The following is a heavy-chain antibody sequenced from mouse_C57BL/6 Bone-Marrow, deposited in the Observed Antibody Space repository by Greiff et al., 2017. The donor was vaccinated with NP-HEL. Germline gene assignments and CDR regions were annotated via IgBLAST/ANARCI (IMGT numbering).Heavy chain of an antibody. CDR3: TRDRGITTVVGDYAMDY. V-gene: IGHV5-9-1*02. D-gene: IGHD1-1*01. CDR1: GFTFSSYA. CDR2: ISSGGDYI. Sequence: EVQLQESGEGLVKPGGSLKLSCAASGFTFSSYAMSWVRQTPEKRLEWVAYISSGGDYIYYADTVKGRFTISRDNARNTLYLQMSSLKSEDTAMYYCTRDRGITTVVGDYAMDYWGQGTSVTVSS. J-gene: IGHJ4*01.